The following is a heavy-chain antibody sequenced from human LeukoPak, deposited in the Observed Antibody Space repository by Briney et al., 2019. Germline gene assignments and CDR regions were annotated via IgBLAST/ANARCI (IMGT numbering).Heavy chain of an antibody. D-gene: IGHD6-13*01. V-gene: IGHV4-38-2*02. CDR1: GYSISSGYY. CDR3: ARAVDLSSSSSWTRAEYFQH. J-gene: IGHJ1*01. Sequence: SETLSLTCTVSGYSISSGYYWGWIRQPPGKGLEWIGSIYHSGTTYYNPSLKSRVTISVDTSKNQFSLKPSSVTAADTAVYYCARAVDLSSSSSWTRAEYFQHWGQGTLVTVSS. CDR2: IYHSGTT.